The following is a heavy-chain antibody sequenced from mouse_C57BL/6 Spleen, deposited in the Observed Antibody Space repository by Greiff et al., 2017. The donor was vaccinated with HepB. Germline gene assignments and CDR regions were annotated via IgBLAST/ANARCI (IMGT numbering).Heavy chain of an antibody. V-gene: IGHV1-7*01. Sequence: VQLQQSGAELAKPGASVKLSCKASGYTFTSYWMHWVKQRPGQGLEWIGYINPSSGYTKYNQKFKDKATLTADKSASTAYMQLSSLTYEDSAVYYCARGGTTVVAPFAYWGQGTLVTVSA. CDR3: ARGGTTVVAPFAY. CDR2: INPSSGYT. CDR1: GYTFTSYW. D-gene: IGHD1-1*01. J-gene: IGHJ3*01.